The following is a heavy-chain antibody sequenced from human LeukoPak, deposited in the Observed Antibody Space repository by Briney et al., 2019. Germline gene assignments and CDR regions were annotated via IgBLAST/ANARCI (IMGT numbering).Heavy chain of an antibody. Sequence: ASVKVYCKASGYTFTSFDIHWARQATGQGLESMGWMNPNSGNTGYAQKFQGRLTMTRSTSISTAYMEMSSLRSEDTAVYYCARAPFPPGDNYWGQGTLVTVSS. V-gene: IGHV1-8*01. CDR1: GYTFTSFD. CDR3: ARAPFPPGDNY. D-gene: IGHD2/OR15-2a*01. J-gene: IGHJ4*02. CDR2: MNPNSGNT.